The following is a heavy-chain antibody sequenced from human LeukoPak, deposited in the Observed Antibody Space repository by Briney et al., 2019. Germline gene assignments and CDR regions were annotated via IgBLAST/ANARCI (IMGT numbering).Heavy chain of an antibody. D-gene: IGHD1-26*01. CDR2: ISGSGGST. CDR3: ANGGSYYYFDY. Sequence: GGSLRLSCAASGFTFSSYAMSWVRQAPGKGLEWVSAISGSGGSTYYADSVKGRLTISRDNSKNTLYLQMNSLRAEDTAVYYCANGGSYYYFDYWGQGTLVTVSS. J-gene: IGHJ4*02. CDR1: GFTFSSYA. V-gene: IGHV3-23*01.